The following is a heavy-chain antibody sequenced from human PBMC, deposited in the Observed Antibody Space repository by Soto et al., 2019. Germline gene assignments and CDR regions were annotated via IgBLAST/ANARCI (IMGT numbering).Heavy chain of an antibody. D-gene: IGHD6-19*01. CDR2: ISSSSSYI. CDR3: ARDFDDSRYSSGWYYYYGMDV. CDR1: GFTFSSYS. V-gene: IGHV3-21*01. Sequence: GSLRLSCAASGFTFSSYSMNWVRQAPGKGLEWVSSISSSSSYIYYADSVKGRFTTSRDNAKNSLYLQMNSLRAEDTAVYYCARDFDDSRYSSGWYYYYGMDVWGQGTTVTVSS. J-gene: IGHJ6*02.